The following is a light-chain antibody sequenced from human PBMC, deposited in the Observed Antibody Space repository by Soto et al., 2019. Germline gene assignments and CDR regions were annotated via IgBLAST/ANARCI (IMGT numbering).Light chain of an antibody. CDR1: QSVSSN. V-gene: IGKV3-20*01. CDR2: GAS. J-gene: IGKJ4*01. CDR3: QLFSSYPLT. Sequence: TLSVSPGEKATLSCRASQSVSSNLAWYQQKPGQAPRLLIYGASTRATGIPDRFSGGGSGTDFTLTISRLEPEDFAVYYCQLFSSYPLTFCGGTNVDIK.